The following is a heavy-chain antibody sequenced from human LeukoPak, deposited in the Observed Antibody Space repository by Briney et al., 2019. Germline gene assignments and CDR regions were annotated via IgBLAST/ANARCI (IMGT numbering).Heavy chain of an antibody. CDR1: GGSISSYY. D-gene: IGHD1-26*01. V-gene: IGHV4-59*01. J-gene: IGHJ4*02. CDR3: AREYSGSYNY. CDR2: IYYSGST. Sequence: KPSETLSLTCTVSGGSISSYYWSWIRQPPGKGLEWIGYIYYSGSTNYNPSLKSRVTISVDTSRNQFPLKLSSVTAADTAVYYCAREYSGSYNYWGQGTLVTVSS.